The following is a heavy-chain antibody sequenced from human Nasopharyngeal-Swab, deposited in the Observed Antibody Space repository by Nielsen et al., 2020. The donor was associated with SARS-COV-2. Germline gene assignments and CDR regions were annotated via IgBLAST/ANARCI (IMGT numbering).Heavy chain of an antibody. D-gene: IGHD6-19*01. CDR2: ISAYNGNT. V-gene: IGHV1-18*04. J-gene: IGHJ6*02. CDR3: ARPIAVAGGYYYGMDV. Sequence: ASVKVSCKAYGYTFISYGISWVRQAPGQGLEWMGWISAYNGNTNYAQKLQGRVTMTTDTSTSTAYMELRSLRSDDTAVYYCARPIAVAGGYYYGMDVWGQGTTVTVS. CDR1: GYTFISYG.